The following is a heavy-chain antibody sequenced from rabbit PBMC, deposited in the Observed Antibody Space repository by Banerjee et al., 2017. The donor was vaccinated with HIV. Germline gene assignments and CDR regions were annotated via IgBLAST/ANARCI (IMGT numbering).Heavy chain of an antibody. D-gene: IGHD1-1*01. CDR3: ARAYGSASGYDL. CDR2: IYSSNGDK. CDR1: GSDISSNA. V-gene: IGHV1S47*01. J-gene: IGHJ3*01. Sequence: QEQLVESGGGLVQPEGSLTLTCKASGSDISSNAMCWVRQAPGKGLELIACIYSSNGDKWYASWVNGRFTISRSTSLSAVDLKMTSLTAADTATYFCARAYGSASGYDLWGQGTLVTVS.